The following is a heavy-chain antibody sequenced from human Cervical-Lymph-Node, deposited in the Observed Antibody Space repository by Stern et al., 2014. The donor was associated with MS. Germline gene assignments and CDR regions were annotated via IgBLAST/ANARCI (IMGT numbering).Heavy chain of an antibody. V-gene: IGHV4-61*02. CDR2: IYISGST. CDR1: GGSMNSRPYY. Sequence: QLVESGPGLVKPSPTLSLTCTVSGGSMNSRPYYWNWLRQPAGKALEWIGRIYISGSTNYNPSLGSRVTISIDTSKNPTSLKLRFVTAADTAVYYCAREGETSDFFPFDYWGQGAQVIVSS. CDR3: AREGETSDFFPFDY. J-gene: IGHJ4*02. D-gene: IGHD3/OR15-3a*01.